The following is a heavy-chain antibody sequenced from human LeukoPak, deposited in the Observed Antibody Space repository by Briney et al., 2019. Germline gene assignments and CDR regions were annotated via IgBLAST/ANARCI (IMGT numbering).Heavy chain of an antibody. D-gene: IGHD6-19*01. CDR1: GGSFSGYY. J-gene: IGHJ4*02. CDR2: INHSGST. V-gene: IGHV4-34*01. Sequence: SETLSLTCAVYGGSFSGYYWSWIRQPPGKGLEWIGEINHSGSTNYNPSLKSRVTISVDTSKNQFSLKLSSVTAADTAVYYCAREGLQWLARAFAYWGQGTLVTVSS. CDR3: AREGLQWLARAFAY.